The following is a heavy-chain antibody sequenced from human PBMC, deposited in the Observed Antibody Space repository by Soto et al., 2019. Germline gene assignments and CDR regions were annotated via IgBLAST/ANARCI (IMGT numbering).Heavy chain of an antibody. V-gene: IGHV1-69*06. D-gene: IGHD3-10*01. CDR1: GGTFSSYA. J-gene: IGHJ6*02. CDR2: IIPIFGTA. Sequence: GASVKVSCKASGGTFSSYAISWVRQAPGQGLEWMGGIIPIFGTANYAQKFQGRVTITADKSTSTAYMELSSLRSEDTAVYYCATGRINMVRGVNSYYYGMDVWGQGTTVTVSS. CDR3: ATGRINMVRGVNSYYYGMDV.